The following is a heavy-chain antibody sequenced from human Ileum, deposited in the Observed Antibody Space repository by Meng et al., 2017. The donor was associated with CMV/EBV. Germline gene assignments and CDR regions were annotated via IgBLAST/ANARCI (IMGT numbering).Heavy chain of an antibody. V-gene: IGHV3-74*01. D-gene: IGHD2-15*01. CDR2: IDNEGSGA. CDR1: GLTVSSNH. CDR3: ARDTPHNAFEP. Sequence: GESLKISCAASGLTVSSNHMSWVRPPPGGGLVWLSRIDNEGSGAIYADSVRGRFTVSRDNARNTVYLQMNNLRDEDTAVYYCARDTPHNAFEPWGHGTLVTVSS. J-gene: IGHJ5*02.